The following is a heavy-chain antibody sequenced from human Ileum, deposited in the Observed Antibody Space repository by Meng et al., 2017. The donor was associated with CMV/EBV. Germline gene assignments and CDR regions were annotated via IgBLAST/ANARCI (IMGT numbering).Heavy chain of an antibody. CDR2: ISSSGSTI. D-gene: IGHD4-23*01. J-gene: IGHJ3*02. CDR3: SRDSGVGRVRTPVDNAFDI. CDR1: GFPSSSYE. V-gene: IGHV3-48*03. Sequence: GGSLRLSCAASGFPSSSYEFNRTRQAPGKGLEWVSYISSSGSTIYYADAVKGRFTISRDNARDTLYLQMNTLRVKDTAMYYCSRDSGVGRVRTPVDNAFDIWGQGTMVTVSS.